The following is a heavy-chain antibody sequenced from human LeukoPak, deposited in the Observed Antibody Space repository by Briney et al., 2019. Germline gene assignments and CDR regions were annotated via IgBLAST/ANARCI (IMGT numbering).Heavy chain of an antibody. CDR3: ARGPSTHSGSYDAFDI. D-gene: IGHD1-26*01. J-gene: IGHJ3*02. V-gene: IGHV4-59*01. CDR2: IYYSGST. Sequence: SETLSLTCTVSGGSISSYYWSWIRQPPGKGLEWIGYIYYSGSTNYNPSLKSRVTISVDTSKNQFSLKLSSVTAADTAVYYCARGPSTHSGSYDAFDIWGQGTMVTVSS. CDR1: GGSISSYY.